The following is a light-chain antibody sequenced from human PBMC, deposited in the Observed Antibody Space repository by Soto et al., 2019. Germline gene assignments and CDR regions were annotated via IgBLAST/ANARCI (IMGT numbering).Light chain of an antibody. CDR2: DVS. J-gene: IGKJ1*01. Sequence: DIQMTQSRSTLSASVGDRVTITCRASQSISDSLAWYQQKPGKAPDLLISDVSSLERGVPSRFSGSGSGTEFTLTISSLQPDDFATHYCQHYNSYSEAFGQVTKVDIK. V-gene: IGKV1-5*01. CDR3: QHYNSYSEA. CDR1: QSISDS.